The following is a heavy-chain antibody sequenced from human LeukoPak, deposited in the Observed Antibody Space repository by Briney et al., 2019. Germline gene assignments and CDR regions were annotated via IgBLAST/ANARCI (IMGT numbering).Heavy chain of an antibody. V-gene: IGHV4-34*01. J-gene: IGHJ5*02. CDR1: GCSFSSYY. Sequence: SETLSLSCAVYGCSFSSYYLSWIRQPPGKGLEWIGEINHSGSTKYNPSLKSRVTIAVVTSKNQSAQKLSSGTAADTAVYYCARGGNGNWFDPWGQGTLVTVSS. CDR3: ARGGNGNWFDP. D-gene: IGHD1-1*01. CDR2: INHSGST.